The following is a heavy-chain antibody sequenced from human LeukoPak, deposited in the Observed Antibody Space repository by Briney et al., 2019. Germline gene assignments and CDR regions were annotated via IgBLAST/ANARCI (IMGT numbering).Heavy chain of an antibody. J-gene: IGHJ3*02. V-gene: IGHV4-59*08. D-gene: IGHD1-26*01. CDR1: GGSISSYY. CDR2: IYYSGST. CDR3: ARQLVGATLDI. Sequence: PSETLSLTCTVSGGSISSYYWSWIRQPPGKGLEWIGYIYYSGSTNYNPSLKSRVTISVDTSKNQFSLKVSSVTAADTAVYYCARQLVGATLDIWGQGTMVTVSS.